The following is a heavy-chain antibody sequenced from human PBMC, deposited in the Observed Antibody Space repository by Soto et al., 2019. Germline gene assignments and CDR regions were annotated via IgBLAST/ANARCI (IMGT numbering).Heavy chain of an antibody. J-gene: IGHJ4*02. V-gene: IGHV3-33*01. CDR3: ASDNYYDSTLDY. D-gene: IGHD3-22*01. CDR2: IWYDGSNK. Sequence: QVQLVESGGGVVQPGRSLRLSCTASGFTFSRYDMHWVRQAPGKGLEWVAVIWYDGSNKYYADSVKGRFTISRDNSKNTLYLQMNSLRAEDTAVYYCASDNYYDSTLDYWGQGTLVTVSS. CDR1: GFTFSRYD.